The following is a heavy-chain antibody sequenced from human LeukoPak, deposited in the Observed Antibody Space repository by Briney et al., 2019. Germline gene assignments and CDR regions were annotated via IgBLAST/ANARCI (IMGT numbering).Heavy chain of an antibody. J-gene: IGHJ5*02. V-gene: IGHV3-21*01. Sequence: GGSLRLSCAASGFTFSSYSMNWVRQAPGKGLEWVSSISSSSSYIYYADSVKGRFTISRGNAKNSLYLQMNSLRAEDTAVYYCARDRYSSGSFTTWFDPWGQGTLVTVSS. CDR2: ISSSSSYI. CDR1: GFTFSSYS. CDR3: ARDRYSSGSFTTWFDP. D-gene: IGHD6-19*01.